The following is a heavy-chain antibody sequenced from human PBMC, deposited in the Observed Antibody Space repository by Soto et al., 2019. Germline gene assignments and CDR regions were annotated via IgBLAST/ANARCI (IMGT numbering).Heavy chain of an antibody. CDR2: IIPIFGTA. D-gene: IGHD5-18*01. CDR3: ARSIQLWFCFDY. J-gene: IGHJ4*02. CDR1: GGTFSSYA. V-gene: IGHV1-69*13. Sequence: SVKVSCKASGGTFSSYAISWVRQAPGQGLEWMGGIIPIFGTANYAQKFQGRVTITADESTSTAYMELSSLRSEDTAVYYCARSIQLWFCFDYCGQATLVTVYS.